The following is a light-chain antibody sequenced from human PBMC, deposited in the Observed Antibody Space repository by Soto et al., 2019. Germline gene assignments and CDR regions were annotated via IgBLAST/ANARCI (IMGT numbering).Light chain of an antibody. Sequence: EIVLTQSPATLSVSPGEGATLSCRASESVGSLLAWYQQKPGQAPRLLIYRASIRATGIPARFNGSGSGTEFTLTISSLQSEDSAVYFCQQYNNWPPTFGPGTRLEIK. CDR3: QQYNNWPPT. CDR1: ESVGSL. V-gene: IGKV3-15*01. J-gene: IGKJ5*01. CDR2: RAS.